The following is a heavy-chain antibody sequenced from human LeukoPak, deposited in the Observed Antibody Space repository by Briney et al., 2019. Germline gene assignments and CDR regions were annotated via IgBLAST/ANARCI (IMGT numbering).Heavy chain of an antibody. CDR3: AREDYGGRFRQYYYYGMDV. CDR2: IKPDGSLI. J-gene: IGHJ6*02. Sequence: GGSLRLSCAASGFTFSSYWMTWVRQGPGKGLEWVANIKPDGSLIYYVDSVKGRFTISGDNAKNSLYLQMNSLRAEDTAAYYCAREDYGGRFRQYYYYGMDVWGQGTTVTVSS. V-gene: IGHV3-7*01. CDR1: GFTFSSYW. D-gene: IGHD4-23*01.